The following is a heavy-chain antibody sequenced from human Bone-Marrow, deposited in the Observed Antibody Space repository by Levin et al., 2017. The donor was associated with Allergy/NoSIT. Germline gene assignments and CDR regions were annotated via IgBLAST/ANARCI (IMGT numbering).Heavy chain of an antibody. Sequence: GESLKISCAASGLTFSSYGMHWVRQAPGKGLEWVAVIWYDGSNQHYADSVKGRFTISRDNSKSTLYLQMNNLRAEDTAVYYCARGYKYGYRFDYMDDWGKGTTVTVSS. J-gene: IGHJ6*03. CDR2: IWYDGSNQ. CDR1: GLTFSSYG. D-gene: IGHD5-18*01. V-gene: IGHV3-33*01. CDR3: ARGYKYGYRFDYMDD.